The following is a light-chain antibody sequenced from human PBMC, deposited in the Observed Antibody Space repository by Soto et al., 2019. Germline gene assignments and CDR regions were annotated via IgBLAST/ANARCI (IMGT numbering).Light chain of an antibody. V-gene: IGKV3-20*01. CDR2: GAS. Sequence: EIVLTQSPGTLSLSPGERATLSCRASQSVSSSYLAWYQQKPGQAPRLLIYGASSRATGIPDRFSGSGSGTDFTLTISRLEPEDFAVYYCQQYGSSHRGFGGRPKVEIK. CDR3: QQYGSSHRG. CDR1: QSVSSSY. J-gene: IGKJ4*01.